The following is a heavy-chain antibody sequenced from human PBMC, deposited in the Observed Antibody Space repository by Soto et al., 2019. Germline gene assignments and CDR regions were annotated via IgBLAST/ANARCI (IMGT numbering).Heavy chain of an antibody. Sequence: ASVKVSCKASGYTFTGYYMHWVRRAPGQGLEWMGWINPNSGGTNYAQKFQGRVTMTRDTSISTAYMELSRLRSDDTAVYYCARAATSMVRGVIISDYWGQGTLVTVSS. CDR1: GYTFTGYY. CDR3: ARAATSMVRGVIISDY. CDR2: INPNSGGT. D-gene: IGHD3-10*01. V-gene: IGHV1-2*02. J-gene: IGHJ4*02.